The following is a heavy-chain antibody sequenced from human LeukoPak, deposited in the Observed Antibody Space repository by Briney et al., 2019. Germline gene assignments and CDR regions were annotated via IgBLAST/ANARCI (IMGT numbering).Heavy chain of an antibody. Sequence: GRSLRLSCAASGFTFSSYAMHWVRQAPGKGLEWVAVISYDGSNKYYADSVKGRFTISRDNSKNTLYLQMNSLRAEDTAVYYCARNVIWFGELYEFGSVWGQGTLVTVSS. CDR3: ARNVIWFGELYEFGSV. D-gene: IGHD3-10*01. CDR1: GFTFSSYA. CDR2: ISYDGSNK. V-gene: IGHV3-30-3*01. J-gene: IGHJ1*01.